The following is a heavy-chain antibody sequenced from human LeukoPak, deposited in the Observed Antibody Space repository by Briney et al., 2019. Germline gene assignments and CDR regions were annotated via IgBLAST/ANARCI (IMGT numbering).Heavy chain of an antibody. Sequence: ASVKVSCKASGYTFTSYGISWVRQAPGQGLEWMGWISVYNGNTMYAQKFQGRVTMTTDTSTRTAYMELRSLRSDDTAVYYCARDTRYDGYEWGREWLIDYWGQGTLVTVSS. CDR1: GYTFTSYG. J-gene: IGHJ4*02. CDR2: ISVYNGNT. V-gene: IGHV1-18*01. CDR3: ARDTRYDGYEWGREWLIDY. D-gene: IGHD5-12*01.